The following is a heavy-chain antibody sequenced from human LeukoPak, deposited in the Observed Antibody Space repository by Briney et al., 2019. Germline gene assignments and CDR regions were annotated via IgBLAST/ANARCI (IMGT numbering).Heavy chain of an antibody. D-gene: IGHD3-22*01. CDR3: ARDPQYYYDSSGYYYS. CDR2: ISYDGSNK. J-gene: IGHJ4*02. V-gene: IGHV3-30-3*01. CDR1: GFTFSSYA. Sequence: PGGSLRLSCAASGFTFSSYAMPWVRQAPGKGLEWVAVISYDGSNKYYADSVKGRFTISRDNSKNTLYLQMNSLRAEDTAVYYCARDPQYYYDSSGYYYSWGQGTLVTVSS.